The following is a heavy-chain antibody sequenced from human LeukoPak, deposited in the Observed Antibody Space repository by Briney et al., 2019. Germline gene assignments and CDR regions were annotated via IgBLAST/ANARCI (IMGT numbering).Heavy chain of an antibody. V-gene: IGHV1-3*01. J-gene: IGHJ3*01. CDR2: INAGNGNT. CDR3: ARERPTTTAFHV. CDR1: GNTFSSNI. Sequence: ASVKVSCKTSGNTFSSNIINWVRQAPGQRLDWMGWINAGNGNTKYSEKFQGRVPITRDTSASTVYMELSSLRSEDTAVYYCARERPTTTAFHVWGQGTMVTVSP. D-gene: IGHD1-14*01.